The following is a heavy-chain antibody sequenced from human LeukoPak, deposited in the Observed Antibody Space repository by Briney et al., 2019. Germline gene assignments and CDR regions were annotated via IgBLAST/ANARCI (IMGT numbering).Heavy chain of an antibody. J-gene: IGHJ4*02. CDR1: GFTFSSYA. D-gene: IGHD3-22*01. V-gene: IGHV3-30*04. CDR3: AREGDDSSGPPDY. Sequence: GGSLRLSCAASGFTFSSYAMHWVRQAPGKGLEWVAVISYDGSNKYYADSVKGRFTISRDNSKNTLYLQMNSLRAEDTAVYYCAREGDDSSGPPDYWGQGTLVTVSS. CDR2: ISYDGSNK.